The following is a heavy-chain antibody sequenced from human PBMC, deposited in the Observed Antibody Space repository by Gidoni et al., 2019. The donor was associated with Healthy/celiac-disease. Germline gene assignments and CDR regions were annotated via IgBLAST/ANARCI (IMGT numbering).Heavy chain of an antibody. CDR1: GFTFSSYG. CDR2: ISYDGSNK. CDR3: AKDPYSYGYLDYFDY. J-gene: IGHJ4*02. Sequence: QVQLVESGGGVVQPGRSLRLSCAASGFTFSSYGMHWVRQAPGKGLEWVAVISYDGSNKYYADSVKGRFTISRDNSKNTLYLQMNSLRAEDTAVYYCAKDPYSYGYLDYFDYWGQGTLVTVSS. D-gene: IGHD5-18*01. V-gene: IGHV3-30*18.